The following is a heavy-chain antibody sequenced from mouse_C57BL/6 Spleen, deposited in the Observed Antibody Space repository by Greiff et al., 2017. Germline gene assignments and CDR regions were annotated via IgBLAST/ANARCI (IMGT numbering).Heavy chain of an antibody. CDR2: FIAGGSYT. CDR1: GFTFSSYA. J-gene: IGHJ2*01. Sequence: EVQLVESGGGLVKPGGSLTLSCAASGFTFSSYAMSWVLQTPEKRLEWVATFIAGGSYTYYPDNVKGRFTISRDNAKNNLYLQMSHLKSDDKAMYYCARGSPVYYFDYWGQGTTLTVSS. CDR3: ARGSPVYYFDY. V-gene: IGHV5-4*01.